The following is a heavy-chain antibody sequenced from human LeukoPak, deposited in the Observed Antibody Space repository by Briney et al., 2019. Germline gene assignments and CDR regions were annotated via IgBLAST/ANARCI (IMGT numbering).Heavy chain of an antibody. Sequence: GGSLRLSCAASGFALSSHWMTWVRQAPGKGLEWVACIKQDGSEKYYVDSVKGRFTISRDNAKNSLYLQMNTLRAEDTAVYYCANVGDVYKDAFDIWGQGTMVTVSS. D-gene: IGHD5-24*01. CDR3: ANVGDVYKDAFDI. CDR2: IKQDGSEK. V-gene: IGHV3-7*01. CDR1: GFALSSHW. J-gene: IGHJ3*02.